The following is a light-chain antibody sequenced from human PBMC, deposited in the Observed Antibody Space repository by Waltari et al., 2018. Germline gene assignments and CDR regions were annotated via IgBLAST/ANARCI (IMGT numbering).Light chain of an antibody. J-gene: IGLJ2*01. CDR1: ELGDKY. Sequence: SYELTQPPSVSVSPGQTASISCSGDELGDKYACWYRQKPGQSPVLVLYQDTTRPPGIPERFSGSNSGITATLTIRGTQPVDEADYYCQAWDNFTVAFGGGTKLSVL. CDR2: QDT. CDR3: QAWDNFTVA. V-gene: IGLV3-1*01.